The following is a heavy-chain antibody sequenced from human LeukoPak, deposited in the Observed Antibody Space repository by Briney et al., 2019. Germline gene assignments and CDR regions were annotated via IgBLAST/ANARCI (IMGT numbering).Heavy chain of an antibody. Sequence: SVKVSCKASGGTLSSYAISWVRQAPGQGLEWMGGIIPIFGTANYAQKFQGRVTITADESTSTAYMELSSLRSEDTAVYYCARDVYYYGSGTHGGYFDYWGQGTLVTVSS. V-gene: IGHV1-69*13. CDR1: GGTLSSYA. J-gene: IGHJ4*02. D-gene: IGHD3-10*01. CDR3: ARDVYYYGSGTHGGYFDY. CDR2: IIPIFGTA.